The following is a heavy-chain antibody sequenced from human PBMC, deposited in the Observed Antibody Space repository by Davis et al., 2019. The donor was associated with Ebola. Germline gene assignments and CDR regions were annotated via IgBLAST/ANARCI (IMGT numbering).Heavy chain of an antibody. D-gene: IGHD3-22*01. CDR1: GYTFTGYY. CDR3: ARERIPYYYDSSGYYGYYFDY. J-gene: IGHJ4*02. Sequence: ASVKVSCKASGYTFTGYYMHWVRQAPGQGLEWMGWINPSGGSTNYAQKFQGRVTMTRDTSTSTVYMELSSLKSEDTAVYYCARERIPYYYDSSGYYGYYFDYWGQGTLVTVSS. V-gene: IGHV1-46*01. CDR2: INPSGGST.